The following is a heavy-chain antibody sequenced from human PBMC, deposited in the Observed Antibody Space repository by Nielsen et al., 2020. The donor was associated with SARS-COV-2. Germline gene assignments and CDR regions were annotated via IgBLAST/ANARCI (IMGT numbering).Heavy chain of an antibody. CDR1: GYTFTSYD. D-gene: IGHD2-15*01. Sequence: ASVKVSCKASGYTFTSYDINWVRQATGQGLAWMGWMNPNSGNTGYAQKFQGRVTMTRNTSIRTAYMELRSLRSEDTAVYYCARDTKDVYCSGGSCYSEGFDYWGQGTLVTVSS. CDR3: ARDTKDVYCSGGSCYSEGFDY. J-gene: IGHJ4*02. CDR2: MNPNSGNT. V-gene: IGHV1-8*01.